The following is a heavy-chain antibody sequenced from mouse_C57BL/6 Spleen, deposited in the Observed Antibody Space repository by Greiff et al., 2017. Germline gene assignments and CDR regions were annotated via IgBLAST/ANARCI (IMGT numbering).Heavy chain of an antibody. J-gene: IGHJ3*01. D-gene: IGHD2-12*01. CDR2: INPSTGGT. Sequence: VQLQQSGPELVKPGASVKISCKASGYSFTGYYMNWVKQSPEKSLEWIGEINPSTGGTTYNQKFKAKATLTVDKSSSTAYMQLKSLTSEDSAVYCCARDGHDEFAYWGQGTLVTVSA. CDR3: ARDGHDEFAY. CDR1: GYSFTGYY. V-gene: IGHV1-42*01.